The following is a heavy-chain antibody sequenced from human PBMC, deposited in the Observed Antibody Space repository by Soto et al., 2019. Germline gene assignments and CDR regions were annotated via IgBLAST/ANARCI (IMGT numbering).Heavy chain of an antibody. CDR1: GYTFTGYY. J-gene: IGHJ4*02. CDR2: INPDSGVT. V-gene: IGHV1-2*02. D-gene: IGHD2-8*02. Sequence: QVQLVQSGAEVKKPGASVKVSCEASGYTFTGYYIHWVRQAPGQGLEWMGWINPDSGVTNNAQKFQGRVTMTGDTSISTAYMELSRLRSDATAVYYCARDTGRSLASARFDDWGQGTLVTVSS. CDR3: ARDTGRSLASARFDD.